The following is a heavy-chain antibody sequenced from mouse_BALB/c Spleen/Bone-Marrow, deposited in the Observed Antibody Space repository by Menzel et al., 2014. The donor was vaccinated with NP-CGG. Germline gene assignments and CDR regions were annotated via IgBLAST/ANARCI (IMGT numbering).Heavy chain of an antibody. J-gene: IGHJ3*01. CDR1: GYTFNSYY. CDR2: INPSNGGI. V-gene: IGHV1-53*01. Sequence: QVQLKQSGAELVKPGASVKLSCKASGYTFNSYYMYWVKQRPGQGIEWIGEINPSNGGINFNEKFKSKATLTVDKSSSTAYMQLSSLTSEDSAVYYCTREGAYWGQGTLVTVSA. CDR3: TREGAY.